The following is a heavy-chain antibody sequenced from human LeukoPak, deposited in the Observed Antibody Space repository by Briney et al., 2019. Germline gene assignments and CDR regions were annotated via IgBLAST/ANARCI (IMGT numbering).Heavy chain of an antibody. CDR3: AKDGVVRGLGPYYFDS. D-gene: IGHD3-10*01. Sequence: GGSLRLSCASSGFTFTSYAVSWVRQAPGKGLEWVSTISYSGGTTYHTDSVKGRFTISRDISKNTVYLQMNSLKAENTAVYYCAKDGVVRGLGPYYFDSWGQGSLVTVSS. CDR1: GFTFTSYA. V-gene: IGHV3-23*01. CDR2: ISYSGGTT. J-gene: IGHJ4*02.